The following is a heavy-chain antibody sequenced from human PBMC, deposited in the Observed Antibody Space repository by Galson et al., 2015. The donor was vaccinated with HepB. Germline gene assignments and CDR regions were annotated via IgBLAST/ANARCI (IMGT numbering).Heavy chain of an antibody. Sequence: SLRLSCAASGFTFSSYSVNWVRQAPGKGLEWVSSNSSSRNYMNYADLVKGRFTISRDNAKNSLYLQMNSLRAEDTAVYYCARDNKEYCSSTSCYTTEYFQYWGQGTLVTVSS. CDR1: GFTFSSYS. V-gene: IGHV3-21*01. CDR3: ARDNKEYCSSTSCYTTEYFQY. CDR2: NSSSRNYM. D-gene: IGHD2-2*02. J-gene: IGHJ1*01.